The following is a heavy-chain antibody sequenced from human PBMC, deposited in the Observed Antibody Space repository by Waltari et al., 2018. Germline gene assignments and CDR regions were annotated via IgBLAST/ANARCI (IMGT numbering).Heavy chain of an antibody. V-gene: IGHV1-8*01. CDR2: MNPNSGNT. J-gene: IGHJ4*02. D-gene: IGHD3-22*01. CDR1: GYTFTSYD. CDR3: ASYYYDSSGYAGY. Sequence: QVQLVQSGAEVKKPGASVKVSCKASGYTFTSYDINWVRQATGQGLEWMGWMNPNSGNTGDAQKCQGRVTMTRNTSISTAYMELSSLRSEDTAVYYCASYYYDSSGYAGYWGQGTLVTVSS.